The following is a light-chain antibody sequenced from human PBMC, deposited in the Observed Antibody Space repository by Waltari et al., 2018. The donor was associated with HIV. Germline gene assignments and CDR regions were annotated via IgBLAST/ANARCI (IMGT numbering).Light chain of an antibody. J-gene: IGKJ2*01. V-gene: IGKV1-33*01. CDR3: QQYHNLPYT. Sequence: EIQMTKYTSSLSASVGDRAIITCQASQGISYYLNWYQVKPWQAPKLLIYDASYLEAGAPSRFSGSRSRTDFTFTISSLQPEDVATYYCQQYHNLPYTFGQGTKLE. CDR2: DAS. CDR1: QGISYY.